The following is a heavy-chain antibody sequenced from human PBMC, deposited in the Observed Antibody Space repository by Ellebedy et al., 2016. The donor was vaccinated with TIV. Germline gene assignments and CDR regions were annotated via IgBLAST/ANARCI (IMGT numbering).Heavy chain of an antibody. V-gene: IGHV4-4*02. CDR1: GGSITTGTY. J-gene: IGHJ4*02. Sequence: SETLSLTXAVSGGSITTGTYWSWVRQPPGAGLEWIGEISHSGDTKYNPSLKTRVTISIDKSKNQFSLRLNSVTAADTAVYYCARSSGYFSLDYWGQGTRVTVSS. CDR2: ISHSGDT. CDR3: ARSSGYFSLDY. D-gene: IGHD3-22*01.